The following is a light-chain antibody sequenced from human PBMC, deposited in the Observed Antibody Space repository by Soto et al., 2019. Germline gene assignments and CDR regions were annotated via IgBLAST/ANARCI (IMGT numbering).Light chain of an antibody. J-gene: IGKJ1*01. CDR3: QQYNSDST. V-gene: IGKV1-5*03. CDR2: KAS. CDR1: QSIEDY. Sequence: DIQMTQSPSTLSESVGGRVTITCRASQSIEDYLAWYQQKPGKAPKLLIYKASTLEIGVPSRFSGSGSGTEFTLTISSLLPDDCATYYCQQYNSDSTFGQGTKVEIK.